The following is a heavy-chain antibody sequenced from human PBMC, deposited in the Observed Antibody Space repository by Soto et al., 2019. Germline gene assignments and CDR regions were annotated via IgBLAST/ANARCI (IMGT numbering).Heavy chain of an antibody. CDR3: AMGQLWSYSFDY. V-gene: IGHV1-2*02. J-gene: IGHJ4*02. Sequence: ASVKVSCKASGYTFTGYYVHWVRQAPGQGLEWMGWINPNSGGTNYAQKFQGRVTMTRDTSISTAYMELSRLRSDDTAVYYCAMGQLWSYSFDYWGQGTLVTVSS. CDR2: INPNSGGT. CDR1: GYTFTGYY. D-gene: IGHD5-18*01.